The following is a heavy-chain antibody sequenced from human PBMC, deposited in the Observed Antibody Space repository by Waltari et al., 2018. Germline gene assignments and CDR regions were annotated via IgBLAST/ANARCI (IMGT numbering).Heavy chain of an antibody. J-gene: IGHJ6*02. D-gene: IGHD2-2*01. CDR1: GGSFSGYY. CDR3: ARGTSSKLNEISRVYYYYYYGMDV. CDR2: INHSGST. Sequence: QVQLQQWGAGLLKPSETLSLTCAVYGGSFSGYYWSWIRQPPGKGLEWIGEINHSGSTNYNPSLKSRVTISVDTSKNQFSLKLSSVTAADTAVYYCARGTSSKLNEISRVYYYYYYGMDVWGQGTTVTVSS. V-gene: IGHV4-34*01.